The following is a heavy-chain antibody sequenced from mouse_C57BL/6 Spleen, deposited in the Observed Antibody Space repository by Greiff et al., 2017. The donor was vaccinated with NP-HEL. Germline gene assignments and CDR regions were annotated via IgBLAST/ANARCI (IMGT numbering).Heavy chain of an antibody. V-gene: IGHV5-17*01. CDR2: ISSGSSTI. D-gene: IGHD1-1*01. CDR3: ARDYYGSSYWYFDV. Sequence: EVKLVESGGGLVKPGGSLKLSCAASGFTFSDYGMHWVRQAPEKGLEWVAYISSGSSTIYYADTVKGRFTISRDNAKNNLFLQMTSLRSEDTAMYYCARDYYGSSYWYFDVWGTGTTVTVSS. CDR1: GFTFSDYG. J-gene: IGHJ1*03.